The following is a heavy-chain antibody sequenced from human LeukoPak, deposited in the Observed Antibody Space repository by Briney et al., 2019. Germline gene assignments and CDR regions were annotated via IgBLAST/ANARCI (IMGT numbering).Heavy chain of an antibody. CDR1: GFTLSSYE. Sequence: PGGSLRLSCAASGFTLSSYEMNWVRQAPGKGLEWVSYISNSGTTIYYADSVKGRFTMSRDNGKNSLYLQMNSLRAEDTAVYYCARGHWGLDYWGQGTLVTVSS. CDR2: ISNSGTTI. CDR3: ARGHWGLDY. J-gene: IGHJ4*02. D-gene: IGHD7-27*01. V-gene: IGHV3-48*03.